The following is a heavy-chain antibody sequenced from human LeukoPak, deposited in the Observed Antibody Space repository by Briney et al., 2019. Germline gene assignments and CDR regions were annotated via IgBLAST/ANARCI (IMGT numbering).Heavy chain of an antibody. CDR2: IKSKTDGGTT. D-gene: IGHD3-10*01. CDR1: GFTFSNAW. J-gene: IGHJ4*02. CDR3: TTDPSSGSGSYYYY. V-gene: IGHV3-15*01. Sequence: PGGSLRLSCAASGFTFSNAWMSWVRQAPGKGLEWVGRIKSKTDGGTTDYAAPVKGRFTISRDDSKNTLYLQMNSLKTEDTAVCYCTTDPSSGSGSYYYYWGQGTLVTVSS.